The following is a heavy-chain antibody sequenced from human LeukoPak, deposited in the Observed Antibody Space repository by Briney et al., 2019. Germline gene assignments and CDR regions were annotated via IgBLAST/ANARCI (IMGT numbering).Heavy chain of an antibody. CDR1: GFTFSSYS. Sequence: GESLRLSCAASGFTFSSYSMNWVRQAPGKGLEWVSYIRSASNTIYYADSVKGRFTISRDNAKNSLYLRMNSLRAEDTAMYYCARDGWFGDYNWFDPWGQGTLVTVSS. CDR3: ARDGWFGDYNWFDP. J-gene: IGHJ5*02. V-gene: IGHV3-48*01. D-gene: IGHD3-10*01. CDR2: IRSASNTI.